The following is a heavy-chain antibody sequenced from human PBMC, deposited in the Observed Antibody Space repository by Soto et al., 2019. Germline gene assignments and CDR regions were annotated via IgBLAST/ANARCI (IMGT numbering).Heavy chain of an antibody. CDR2: FYPGDSDT. D-gene: IGHD2-8*01. J-gene: IGHJ3*02. Sequence: GESLKISCTASGYSFSAYWIGWVRQMPGQGLEWMGIFYPGDSDTRYSPSFQGQVTISADKSISTAYLQWSSLKASDTAMYYCARGYCTNGVCSPYDAFDIWGQGTTVTVSS. CDR3: ARGYCTNGVCSPYDAFDI. V-gene: IGHV5-51*01. CDR1: GYSFSAYW.